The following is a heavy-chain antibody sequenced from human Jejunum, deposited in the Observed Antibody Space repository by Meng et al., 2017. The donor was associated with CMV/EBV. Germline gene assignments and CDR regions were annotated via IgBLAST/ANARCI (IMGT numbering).Heavy chain of an antibody. Sequence: QGELQECGPGMVKPSETLSLTCTGSGGSINNYYWSWIRPSAGKGLEWIGRFYSSDTYNYHPSLNSRVTMSLDTSKKQFSLILSSVTAADTARYYCARGPGASTREGFDHWGLGTLVTVSS. CDR1: GGSINNYY. D-gene: IGHD1-26*01. J-gene: IGHJ4*02. CDR2: FYSSDTY. CDR3: ARGPGASTREGFDH. V-gene: IGHV4-4*07.